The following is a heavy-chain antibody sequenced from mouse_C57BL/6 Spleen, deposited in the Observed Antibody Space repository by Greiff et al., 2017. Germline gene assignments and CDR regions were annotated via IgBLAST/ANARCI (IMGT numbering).Heavy chain of an antibody. V-gene: IGHV2-5*01. J-gene: IGHJ2*01. D-gene: IGHD1-1*01. CDR2: IWRGGST. Sequence: QVQLQQSGPGLVQPSQSLSITCTVSGFSLTSYGVHWVRQSPGKGLEWLGVIWRGGSTDYNAAFMSRLSITNDNSKSQVFFKMNSLQADDTAIYYCAKHGSSYCFDYWGQGTTLTVSS. CDR1: GFSLTSYG. CDR3: AKHGSSYCFDY.